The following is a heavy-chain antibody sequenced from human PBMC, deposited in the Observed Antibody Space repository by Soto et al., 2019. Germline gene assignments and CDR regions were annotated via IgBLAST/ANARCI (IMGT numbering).Heavy chain of an antibody. CDR2: IYYSGST. V-gene: IGHV4-31*03. D-gene: IGHD3-9*01. CDR3: ARAIFKGVSIWLGYGKELDP. Sequence: QVQLQESGPGLVKPSQTLSLTCTVSGGSISSGGYYWSWIRQHPGKGLEWIGYIYYSGSTYYNPSLKSRVTISVDTSKNPFALKLSSVTAADTAVYYCARAIFKGVSIWLGYGKELDPWGQGTLVTVSS. CDR1: GGSISSGGYY. J-gene: IGHJ5*02.